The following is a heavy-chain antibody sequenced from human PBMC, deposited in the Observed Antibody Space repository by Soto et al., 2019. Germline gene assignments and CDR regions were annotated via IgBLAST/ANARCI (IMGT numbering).Heavy chain of an antibody. CDR1: GGSINRGGYY. Sequence: SETLSLTCTVSGGSINRGGYYWSWIRQHPGKGLEWIGYIYYSGSTYYNPSLKSRVTISVDTSKNQFSLKLTSVTAADPAVYFCARARTLFGIITVFDYWGQGTLVTVSS. D-gene: IGHD3-3*01. CDR2: IYYSGST. V-gene: IGHV4-31*03. CDR3: ARARTLFGIITVFDY. J-gene: IGHJ4*02.